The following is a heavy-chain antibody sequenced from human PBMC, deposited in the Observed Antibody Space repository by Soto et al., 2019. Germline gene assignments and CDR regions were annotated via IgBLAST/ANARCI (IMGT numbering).Heavy chain of an antibody. Sequence: YAMHWVRQAPGKGLEWVAVISYDGSNKYYADSVKGRFTISRDNSKNTLYLQMNSLRAEDTAVYYCARVQIDSSSWFGYYYGMDVWGQGTTVTVSS. CDR3: ARVQIDSSSWFGYYYGMDV. D-gene: IGHD6-13*01. J-gene: IGHJ6*02. V-gene: IGHV3-30-3*01. CDR1: YA. CDR2: ISYDGSNK.